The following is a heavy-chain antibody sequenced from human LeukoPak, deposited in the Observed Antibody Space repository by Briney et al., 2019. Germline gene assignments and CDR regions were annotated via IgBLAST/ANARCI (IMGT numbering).Heavy chain of an antibody. CDR2: ISSSSSTT. Sequence: PGGSLRLSCAASGFPLTNYNMNWVRQAPGKGLEWVSYISSSSSTTYYADSVRGRFTISRDNSKNTLYLQMDSLRAEDTAVYYCARDLLGLLDSSSDYWGQGTLVTVSS. D-gene: IGHD6-6*01. CDR3: ARDLLGLLDSSSDY. CDR1: GFPLTNYN. J-gene: IGHJ4*02. V-gene: IGHV3-48*01.